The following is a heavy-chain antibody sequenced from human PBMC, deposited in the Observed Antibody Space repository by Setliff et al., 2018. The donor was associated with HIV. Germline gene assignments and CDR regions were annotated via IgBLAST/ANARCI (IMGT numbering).Heavy chain of an antibody. V-gene: IGHV5-51*01. Sequence: PGESLKISCKASGYSFTSYWIGWVRQMPGKGLEWMGIIYPSDSDTRYSPSFQGQVTISADESTNPAYLQWSSLKPSDTAIYYCARHPPYYTCWYPLDYWGQGTLGTVSS. CDR3: ARHPPYYTCWYPLDY. D-gene: IGHD6-13*01. J-gene: IGHJ4*02. CDR2: IYPSDSDT. CDR1: GYSFTSYW.